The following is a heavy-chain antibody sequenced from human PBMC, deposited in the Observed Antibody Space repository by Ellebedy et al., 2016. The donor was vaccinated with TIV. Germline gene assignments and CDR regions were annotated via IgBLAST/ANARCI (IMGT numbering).Heavy chain of an antibody. CDR2: IYYSGST. CDR1: GGSISSYY. Sequence: MPSETLSLTCTVSGGSISSYYWSWIRQPPGKGLEWNGYIYYSGSTNYNPSLKSRVTISVDTSKNQFSLKLSSVTAADTAVYYCAREVTRGMDVWGQGTTVTVSS. J-gene: IGHJ6*02. V-gene: IGHV4-59*01. D-gene: IGHD4-11*01. CDR3: AREVTRGMDV.